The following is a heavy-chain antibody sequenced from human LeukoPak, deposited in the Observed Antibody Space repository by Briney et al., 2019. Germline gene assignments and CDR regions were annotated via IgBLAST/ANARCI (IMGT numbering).Heavy chain of an antibody. Sequence: GGSLRLSCAASGFTFSSYAMHWVRQAPGKGLEWVAVISYDGSNKYYADSVKGRFTISRDNSKNTLYLQMNSLRAEDTAVYYCARDIDYWGQGTLVTVSS. CDR2: ISYDGSNK. J-gene: IGHJ4*02. V-gene: IGHV3-30-3*01. CDR3: ARDIDY. CDR1: GFTFSSYA.